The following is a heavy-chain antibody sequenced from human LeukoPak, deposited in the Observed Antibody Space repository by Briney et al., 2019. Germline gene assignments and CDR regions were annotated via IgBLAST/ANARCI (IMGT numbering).Heavy chain of an antibody. D-gene: IGHD1-26*01. Sequence: PGRSLRLSCTASGFTFGDYAMSWFRQAPGKGLEWVGFIRSKAYGGTTEYAASVKGRFTISRDDSKSIAYLQMNSLKTEDTAVYYCTRGGREVIVGATAHFDYWGQGTLVTVSS. V-gene: IGHV3-49*03. CDR3: TRGGREVIVGATAHFDY. CDR2: IRSKAYGGTT. J-gene: IGHJ4*02. CDR1: GFTFGDYA.